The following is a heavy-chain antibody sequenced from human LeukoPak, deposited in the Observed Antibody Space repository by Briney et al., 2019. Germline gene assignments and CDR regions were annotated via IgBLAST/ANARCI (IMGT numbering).Heavy chain of an antibody. J-gene: IGHJ4*02. CDR3: ARAPGYSSSWLAFDY. Sequence: PSETLSLTCTVSGGYISSYCWSWIRQPPGKGLECIGYIYYSGTTNYNPSLKSRVTISVDTSKNQFSLKLSSVTAADTAVYYCARAPGYSSSWLAFDYWGQGTLVTVSS. CDR2: IYYSGTT. CDR1: GGYISSYC. V-gene: IGHV4-59*01. D-gene: IGHD6-13*01.